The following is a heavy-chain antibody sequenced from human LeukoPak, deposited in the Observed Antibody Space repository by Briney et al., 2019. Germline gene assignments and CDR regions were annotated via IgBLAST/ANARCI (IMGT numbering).Heavy chain of an antibody. CDR3: AKAPVSQAAAPNNFDF. D-gene: IGHD6-13*01. J-gene: IGHJ4*02. Sequence: GGSLRHSCAASGFTFNNYAMSWVRQAPGKGLEWVSAISGSGSSTYYADSVKGRFTISRDNSKNTLYLQMNSLRAEDTAVYYCAKAPVSQAAAPNNFDFWGQGTLVTVSS. CDR1: GFTFNNYA. V-gene: IGHV3-23*01. CDR2: ISGSGSST.